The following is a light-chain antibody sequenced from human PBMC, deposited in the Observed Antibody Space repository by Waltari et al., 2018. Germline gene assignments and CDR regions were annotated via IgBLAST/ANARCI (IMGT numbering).Light chain of an antibody. J-gene: IGKJ1*01. CDR1: QIISSS. CDR2: AVS. CDR3: QQSFRTPRT. V-gene: IGKV1-39*01. Sequence: DIQMTPSPSSLSASIGDRVTITCRASQIISSSLNWYQQKPGKAPKLLISAVSRLQSGVPSRFSGSGSGTDFTLTISSLQPEDFATFYCQQSFRTPRTFGQGTKVEIK.